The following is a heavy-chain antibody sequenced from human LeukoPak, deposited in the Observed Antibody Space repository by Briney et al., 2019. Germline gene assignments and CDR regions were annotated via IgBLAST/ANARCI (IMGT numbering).Heavy chain of an antibody. CDR2: ISSSSSYI. J-gene: IGHJ4*02. CDR1: GFTFSSYS. CDR3: ARDFLYRGYYAPIDY. Sequence: GGSLRLSSAASGFTFSSYSMNWVRQAPGKGLEWVSSISSSSSYIYYADSVKGRFAISRDNAKNSLYLQMNSLRAEDTAVYYCARDFLYRGYYAPIDYWGQGTLVTVSS. V-gene: IGHV3-21*01. D-gene: IGHD3-22*01.